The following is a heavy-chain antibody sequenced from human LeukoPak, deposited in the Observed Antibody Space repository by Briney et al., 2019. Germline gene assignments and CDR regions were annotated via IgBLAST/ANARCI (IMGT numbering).Heavy chain of an antibody. CDR1: GYTFTSYG. D-gene: IGHD2-2*01. CDR2: ISAYNGNT. CDR3: ARADIVILPAAVGGGYFDL. J-gene: IGHJ2*01. V-gene: IGHV1-18*04. Sequence: ASVKLSCKASGYTFTSYGISWVRQAPGQGLEWMGWISAYNGNTNYAQKLQGRVTMTTDTSTSTAYMELRSLRSDDTAMYYCARADIVILPAAVGGGYFDLWGRGTLVTVSS.